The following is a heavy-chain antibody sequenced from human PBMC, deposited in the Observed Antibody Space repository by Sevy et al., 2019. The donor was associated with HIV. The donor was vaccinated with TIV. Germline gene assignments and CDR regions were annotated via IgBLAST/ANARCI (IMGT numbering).Heavy chain of an antibody. J-gene: IGHJ4*02. V-gene: IGHV3-33*01. CDR3: ARDHEFYDYGDYGPTFFPDY. Sequence: GGPLSPSCPGPGFTSGGNGIHGVRQAQGKGLEWVALIGLDGSNSYYADSVKGRFTISRDTSKNTVYLKMNSLRAEDTAVYYCARDHEFYDYGDYGPTFFPDYWGQGNLVTVSS. CDR1: GFTSGGNG. D-gene: IGHD4-17*01. CDR2: IGLDGSNS.